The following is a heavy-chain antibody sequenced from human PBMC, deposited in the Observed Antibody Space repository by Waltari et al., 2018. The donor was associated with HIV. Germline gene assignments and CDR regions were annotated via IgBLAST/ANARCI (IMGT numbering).Heavy chain of an antibody. V-gene: IGHV3-30*18. CDR1: GLHFNIYA. CDR2: ISYDGSGK. J-gene: IGHJ4*02. D-gene: IGHD1-26*01. Sequence: QVKLVESGGGVVQPGRSLRLACAASGLHFNIYAVHWVRQAPGKGLEWVAVISYDGSGKYYAESVKGRFTLSRDNSRNTLYLQMDSLRPEDTAIYYCAKDRAGSYYDPFDGWGQGTLVTVSS. CDR3: AKDRAGSYYDPFDG.